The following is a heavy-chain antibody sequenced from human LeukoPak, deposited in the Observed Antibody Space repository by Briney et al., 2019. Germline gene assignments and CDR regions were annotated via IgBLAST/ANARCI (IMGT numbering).Heavy chain of an antibody. CDR1: GFTFSSYS. CDR2: ISSSSSYI. J-gene: IGHJ5*02. Sequence: GGCLRLSCAASGFTFSSYSMNWVRQAPGKGLEWVSSISSSSSYIYYADSVKGRFTIPRANAKNSLYLQMNSLTAEDTVVYYCPRDRGIAASNWFDPWGQGTLVSVSS. CDR3: PRDRGIAASNWFDP. D-gene: IGHD6-13*01. V-gene: IGHV3-21*01.